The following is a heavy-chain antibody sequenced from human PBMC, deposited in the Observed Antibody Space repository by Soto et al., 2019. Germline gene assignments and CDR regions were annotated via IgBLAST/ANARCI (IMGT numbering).Heavy chain of an antibody. Sequence: PSETLSLTCAVYGGSFSGYYWSWIRQPPGKGLEWIGEINHSGSTNYNPSLKSRVTISVDTSKNQFSLKLSSVTAADTAVYYCARGQYSPPYYYYYYMEVWGKGTTVTVSS. CDR1: GGSFSGYY. J-gene: IGHJ6*03. D-gene: IGHD6-6*01. CDR2: INHSGST. CDR3: ARGQYSPPYYYYYYMEV. V-gene: IGHV4-34*01.